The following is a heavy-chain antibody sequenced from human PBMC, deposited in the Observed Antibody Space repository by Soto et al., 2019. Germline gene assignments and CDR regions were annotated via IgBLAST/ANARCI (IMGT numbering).Heavy chain of an antibody. J-gene: IGHJ4*02. CDR3: VAAIAVAEAFDY. Sequence: SQTLSLTCVISGDSVSSNSAAWNWIRQSPSRGLEWLGRTYYRSKWYNDYAVSVKSRITINPDTSKNQFSLQLNSVTPEDTAVYYCVAAIAVAEAFDYWGQGTLVTVSS. CDR1: GDSVSSNSAA. D-gene: IGHD6-19*01. V-gene: IGHV6-1*01. CDR2: TYYRSKWYN.